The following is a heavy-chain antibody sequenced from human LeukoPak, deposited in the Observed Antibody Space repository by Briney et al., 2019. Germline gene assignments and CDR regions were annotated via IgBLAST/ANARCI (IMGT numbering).Heavy chain of an antibody. CDR3: ARKDTIFGYFDY. CDR1: GYTLTSYY. D-gene: IGHD3-3*01. CDR2: INPSGGST. J-gene: IGHJ4*02. Sequence: ASVKVSCKASGYTLTSYYMHWVRQAPGQGLEWMGIINPSGGSTSYAQKFQGRVTMTRDTSTSTVYMELSSLRSEDTAVYYCARKDTIFGYFDYWGQGTLVTVSS. V-gene: IGHV1-46*01.